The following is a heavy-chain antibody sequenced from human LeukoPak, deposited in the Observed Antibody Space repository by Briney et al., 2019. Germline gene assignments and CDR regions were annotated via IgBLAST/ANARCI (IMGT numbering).Heavy chain of an antibody. V-gene: IGHV4-34*01. CDR3: ARGVLSIAVAYYFDY. Sequence: SSETLSLTCAVYGGSFSGYYWSWIRQPPGKGLEWIGEINHSGSTNYNPSLKSRVTISVDTSKNQFSLKLSSVTAADTAVYYCARGVLSIAVAYYFDYWGQGTLVTVSS. CDR1: GGSFSGYY. CDR2: INHSGST. D-gene: IGHD6-19*01. J-gene: IGHJ4*02.